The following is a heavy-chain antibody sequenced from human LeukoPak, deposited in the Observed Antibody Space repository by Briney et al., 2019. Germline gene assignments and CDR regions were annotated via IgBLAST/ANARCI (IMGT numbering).Heavy chain of an antibody. CDR2: IYYSGST. Sequence: SETLSLICTVSGGSVSSGSYYWSWIRQPPGKGLEWIGYIYYSGSTNYNPSLKSRVTISVDTSKNQFSLKLSSVTAADTAVYYCARWPLRGLFDYWGQGTLVTVSS. J-gene: IGHJ4*02. CDR3: ARWPLRGLFDY. D-gene: IGHD3-16*01. V-gene: IGHV4-61*01. CDR1: GGSVSSGSYY.